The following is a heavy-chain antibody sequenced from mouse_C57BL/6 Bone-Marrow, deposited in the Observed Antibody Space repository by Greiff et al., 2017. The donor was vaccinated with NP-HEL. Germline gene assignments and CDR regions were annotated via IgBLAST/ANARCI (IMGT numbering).Heavy chain of an antibody. CDR1: GYTFTSYW. CDR3: AREDYYDYSRGFAY. CDR2: IDPSDSYT. D-gene: IGHD2-4*01. Sequence: VQLQQSGAELVRPGTSVKLSCKASGYTFTSYWMHWVKQRPGQGLEWIGVIDPSDSYTNYNQKFKGKATLTVDTSSSTAYMQLSSLTSEDSAVYYCAREDYYDYSRGFAYWGQGTLVTVSA. J-gene: IGHJ3*01. V-gene: IGHV1-59*01.